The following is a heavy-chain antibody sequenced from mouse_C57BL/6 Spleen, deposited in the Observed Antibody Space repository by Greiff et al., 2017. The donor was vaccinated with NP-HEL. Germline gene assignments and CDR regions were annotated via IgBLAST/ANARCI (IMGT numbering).Heavy chain of an antibody. CDR3: ARSGYGRDYFDY. D-gene: IGHD1-1*01. CDR1: GYTFTSYW. V-gene: IGHV1-64*01. J-gene: IGHJ2*01. Sequence: VKLQQPGAELVKPGASVKLSCKASGYTFTSYWMHWVKQRPGQGLEWIGMIHPNSGSTNYNEKFKSKATLTVDKSSSTAYMQLSSLTSEDSAVYYCARSGYGRDYFDYWGQGTTLTVSS. CDR2: IHPNSGST.